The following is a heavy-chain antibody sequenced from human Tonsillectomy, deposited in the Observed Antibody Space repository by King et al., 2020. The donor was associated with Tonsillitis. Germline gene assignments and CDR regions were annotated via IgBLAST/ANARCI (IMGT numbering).Heavy chain of an antibody. V-gene: IGHV3-23*04. CDR3: AKSPSLITGTPWYFDL. J-gene: IGHJ2*01. CDR2: ISGSGTNT. Sequence: VQLVESGGGLVQPGGSLRLSCAASGFTFSSYAMSWVRQAPGKGLEWVSSISGSGTNTYYADSVKGRFTISRDNSMHTLYLQINSLRAEDTAVYYCAKSPSLITGTPWYFDLWGRGTLVTVSS. CDR1: GFTFSSYA. D-gene: IGHD1-7*01.